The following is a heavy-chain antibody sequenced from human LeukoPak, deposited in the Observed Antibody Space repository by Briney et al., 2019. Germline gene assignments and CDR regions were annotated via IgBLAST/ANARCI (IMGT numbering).Heavy chain of an antibody. CDR3: ARGGLPGGFDY. CDR1: GFTLSNSW. Sequence: GGSLSLSCAASGFTLSNSWMFWVRQAPGKGLVWVSDINNDGSRTSYADSVKGRFTISRDGAKNTLFPQMNSLRAEDTAVYYCARGGLPGGFDYWGQGTLVTVSS. V-gene: IGHV3-74*01. D-gene: IGHD7-27*01. CDR2: INNDGSRT. J-gene: IGHJ4*02.